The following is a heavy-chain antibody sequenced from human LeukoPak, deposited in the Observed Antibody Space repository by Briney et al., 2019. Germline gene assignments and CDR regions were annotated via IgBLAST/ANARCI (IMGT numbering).Heavy chain of an antibody. Sequence: GGSLRLSCAASGFTFSSYSMNWVRQAPGKGLEWVSSISSSSSYIYYADSVKGRFTISRDNAKNSLYLQMNSLRAEDTAVYYCARNETYYYDSSGYYYANAFDIWGQGTMVTVSS. J-gene: IGHJ3*02. CDR2: ISSSSSYI. CDR1: GFTFSSYS. V-gene: IGHV3-21*01. CDR3: ARNETYYYDSSGYYYANAFDI. D-gene: IGHD3-22*01.